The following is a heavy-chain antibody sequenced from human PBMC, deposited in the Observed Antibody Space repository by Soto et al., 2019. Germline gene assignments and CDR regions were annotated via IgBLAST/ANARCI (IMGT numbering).Heavy chain of an antibody. Sequence: EVQLVESGGGLVQPGRSLRLSCAASGFTFDDYAMHWVRQAPGKGLEWVSSISSSSSYIYYADSVKGRFTISRDNAKNSLYLQMNSLRAEDTAVYYCARDIVTDSGYYIDYWGQGTLVTVSS. V-gene: IGHV3-21*01. J-gene: IGHJ4*02. CDR2: ISSSSSYI. D-gene: IGHD3-22*01. CDR1: GFTFDDYA. CDR3: ARDIVTDSGYYIDY.